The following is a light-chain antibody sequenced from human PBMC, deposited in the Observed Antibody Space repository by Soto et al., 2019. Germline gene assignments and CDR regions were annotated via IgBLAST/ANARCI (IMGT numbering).Light chain of an antibody. CDR3: QQGNSFPLT. J-gene: IGKJ4*01. CDR2: TAS. V-gene: IGKV1-12*01. CDR1: QDIGYA. Sequence: DIQMTQSPSSVSASVGARVTITCRASQDIGYALAWFQQKPGEAPSLLMYTASSLHSGVPSRFSGSRSGTDFTLTISSLQPEDSATYYCQQGNSFPLTFGGGTKVEIK.